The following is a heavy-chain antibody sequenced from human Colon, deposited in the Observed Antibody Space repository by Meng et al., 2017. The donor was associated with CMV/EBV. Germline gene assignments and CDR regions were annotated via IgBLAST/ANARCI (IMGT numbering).Heavy chain of an antibody. CDR3: ARDIYGSGSYAIVY. J-gene: IGHJ4*02. CDR1: GGSISTRDYY. CDR2: IHYRGST. D-gene: IGHD3-10*01. Sequence: SETLSLTCTVSGGSISTRDYYWNWIRQPPGKGLEWIGTIHYRGSTSYNPSLKSRLTTSVDTSKNQFSLKLSSVTAADTAVYYCARDIYGSGSYAIVYWGQGTLVTVSS. V-gene: IGHV4-39*07.